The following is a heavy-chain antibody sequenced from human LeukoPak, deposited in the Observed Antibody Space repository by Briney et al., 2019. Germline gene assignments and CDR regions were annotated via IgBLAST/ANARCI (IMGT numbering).Heavy chain of an antibody. J-gene: IGHJ5*02. V-gene: IGHV4-4*07. CDR1: GGSISSYY. CDR3: ARDLRYSSSFGDNWFDP. CDR2: FYTSGST. D-gene: IGHD6-13*01. Sequence: SETLSLTCTVSGGSISSYYWSWIRQPAGKGLEWIGRFYTSGSTNYNPSLKSRVTMSVDTSKNQFSLKLSSVTAADTAVYYCARDLRYSSSFGDNWFDPWGQGTLVTVSS.